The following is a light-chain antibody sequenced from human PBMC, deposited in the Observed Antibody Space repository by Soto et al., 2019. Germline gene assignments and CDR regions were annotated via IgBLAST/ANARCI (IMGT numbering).Light chain of an antibody. CDR1: SGHSNYA. CDR3: QTWGSGIVV. Sequence: LVLTQSPSASASLGASVKLTCTLSSGHSNYAIAWHQQQSEKGPRYLMKLNSDGSPSKGDGIPDRFSGSSSGAERYLTISSLQSEDEADYYCQTWGSGIVVFGGGTKVTVL. V-gene: IGLV4-69*01. CDR2: LNSDGSP. J-gene: IGLJ2*01.